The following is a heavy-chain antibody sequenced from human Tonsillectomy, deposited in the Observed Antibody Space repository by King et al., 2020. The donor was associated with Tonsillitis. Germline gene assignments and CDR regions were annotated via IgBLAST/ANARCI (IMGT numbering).Heavy chain of an antibody. CDR3: AKGHSGGFDH. CDR1: GFTFSSYA. D-gene: IGHD4-23*01. J-gene: IGHJ4*02. Sequence: VQLVESGGGLVQPGGSLRLSCAASGFTFSSYAMSWVRQAPGKGLEWVSGIRDSGANTYYADSVKGRLTISRDNSKNTLYLQMNSLRAEDTAVYYCAKGHSGGFDHWGQGTLVTVSS. CDR2: IRDSGANT. V-gene: IGHV3-23*04.